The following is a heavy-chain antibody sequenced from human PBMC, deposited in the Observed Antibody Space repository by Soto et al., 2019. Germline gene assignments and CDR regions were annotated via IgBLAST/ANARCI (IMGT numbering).Heavy chain of an antibody. V-gene: IGHV3-30*18. CDR3: AKDPEATEYSEEYFQH. CDR2: ISYDGSNK. J-gene: IGHJ1*01. D-gene: IGHD5-12*01. CDR1: GFTFSSYG. Sequence: QVQLVESGGGVVQPGRFLRLSCAASGFTFSSYGMHWVRQAPGKGLEWVAVISYDGSNKYYADSVKGRFTISRDNSKNTLYLQMNSLRAEDTAVYYCAKDPEATEYSEEYFQHWGQGTLVTVSS.